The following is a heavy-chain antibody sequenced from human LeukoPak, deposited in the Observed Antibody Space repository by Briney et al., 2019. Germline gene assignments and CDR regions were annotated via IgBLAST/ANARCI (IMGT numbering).Heavy chain of an antibody. CDR1: SGSFSGYY. Sequence: SETLSLTCAVYSGSFSGYYWSWIRQPPGKGLEGIGEINHSGSTNCNPSLKSRVTISVDTSKNQFSLKLSSVTAADTAVYYCARSLYAATGTRAGGGWGQGTLVTVSS. D-gene: IGHD6-13*01. CDR3: ARSLYAATGTRAGGG. V-gene: IGHV4-34*01. J-gene: IGHJ4*02. CDR2: INHSGST.